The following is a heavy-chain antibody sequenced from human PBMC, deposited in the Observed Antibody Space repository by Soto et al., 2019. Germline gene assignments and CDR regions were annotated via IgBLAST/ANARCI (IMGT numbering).Heavy chain of an antibody. CDR2: ISSGSSTI. V-gene: IGHV3-48*02. Sequence: EVQLVEAGGGLVQPGGSLRLSCTASGFTFSYYSLNWVRQGPGKGLEWVAHISSGSSTINYADSVRSRFTISRDDAKDSLYLQMNSLRDEDTAIYYCPTALSVGVINKPFEYCGQGTLVTVSS. J-gene: IGHJ4*02. CDR3: PTALSVGVINKPFEY. D-gene: IGHD3-22*01. CDR1: GFTFSYYS.